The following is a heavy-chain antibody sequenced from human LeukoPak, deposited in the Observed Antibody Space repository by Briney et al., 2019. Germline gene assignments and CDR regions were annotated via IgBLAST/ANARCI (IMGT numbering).Heavy chain of an antibody. CDR3: AKDRPNYYGSNGHYYRRDGDY. CDR2: TSGDGGAT. V-gene: IGHV3-23*01. D-gene: IGHD3-22*01. J-gene: IGHJ4*02. Sequence: RGSLRLSCAVSGFTPCSYAMRWVRQSTGKGLEWVSSTSGDGGATYYSNSVKGRFTISRDNSRNTLYLQMNSLRAEDTGVYYCAKDRPNYYGSNGHYYRRDGDYWGQGTLVTVSS. CDR1: GFTPCSYA.